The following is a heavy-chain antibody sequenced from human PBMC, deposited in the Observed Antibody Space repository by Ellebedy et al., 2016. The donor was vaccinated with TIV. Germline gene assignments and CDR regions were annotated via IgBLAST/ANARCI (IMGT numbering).Heavy chain of an antibody. CDR1: RFTFRSYT. CDR3: ARDWRGDGYSVAFDY. J-gene: IGHJ4*02. CDR2: ISFDGSNK. D-gene: IGHD5-24*01. V-gene: IGHV3-30-3*01. Sequence: GGSLRLSXAASRFTFRSYTLHWVRQAPGKGLDWVALISFDGSNKFYADSVRGRFTISRDNSRNTLYLQMTSLRPEDTAVYYCARDWRGDGYSVAFDYWGRGTLVTVSS.